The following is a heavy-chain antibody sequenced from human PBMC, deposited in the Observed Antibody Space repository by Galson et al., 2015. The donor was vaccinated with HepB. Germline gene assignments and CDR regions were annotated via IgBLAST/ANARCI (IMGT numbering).Heavy chain of an antibody. Sequence: SLRLSCAASGFTFSSYVMHWVRQAPGKGLEWVAAISYDGSNKYYADSVKGRFTISRDNSKNTLYLQMNSLRAEDTAVYYCARAELNGGDWWAFDIWGQGTMVTVSS. J-gene: IGHJ3*02. V-gene: IGHV3-30-3*01. CDR3: ARAELNGGDWWAFDI. CDR2: ISYDGSNK. D-gene: IGHD2-21*02. CDR1: GFTFSSYV.